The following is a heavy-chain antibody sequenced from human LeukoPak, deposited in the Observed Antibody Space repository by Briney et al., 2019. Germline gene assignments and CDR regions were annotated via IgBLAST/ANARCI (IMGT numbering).Heavy chain of an antibody. J-gene: IGHJ5*02. Sequence: GASVKVSCKASGYTFTTYYMHWVRQASGQGLEWMGIINPSGGSTSYAQKFQGRVTMTRDTSTSTVYMELSSLRSEDTAVYYCAREDCSSTSCYGGFDPWGQGTLVTVSS. V-gene: IGHV1-46*01. CDR2: INPSGGST. D-gene: IGHD2-2*01. CDR3: AREDCSSTSCYGGFDP. CDR1: GYTFTTYY.